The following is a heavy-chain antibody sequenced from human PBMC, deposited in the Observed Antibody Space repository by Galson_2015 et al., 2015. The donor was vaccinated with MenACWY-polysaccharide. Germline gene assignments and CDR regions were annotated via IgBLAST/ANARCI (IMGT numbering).Heavy chain of an antibody. Sequence: SVKVSCKASGYTFTTYAMNWVRQAPGQGLEWMGGINTNTGNPTYAQGFTGRFVFSLNASVSTAYLQISSLKAEDTAVYYCARAPKQKATTVPTGRFDYWGQGTLVTVSS. CDR1: GYTFTTYA. J-gene: IGHJ4*02. CDR2: INTNTGNP. V-gene: IGHV7-4-1*02. CDR3: ARAPKQKATTVPTGRFDY. D-gene: IGHD4-17*01.